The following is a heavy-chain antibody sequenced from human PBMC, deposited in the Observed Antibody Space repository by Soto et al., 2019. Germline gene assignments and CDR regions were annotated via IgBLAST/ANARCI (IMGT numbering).Heavy chain of an antibody. CDR1: GFTFSTYG. Sequence: PVGSLRLSGEVSGFTFSTYGMHWVRQAPGKGLEWLALLSYDASNVYYAESVKGRFTVSRDNSKNTLYLHMSSLRGEDTAIYYCAKDERNFYGSIDSWGQGTLVTVSS. V-gene: IGHV3-30*18. J-gene: IGHJ4*02. CDR3: AKDERNFYGSIDS. CDR2: LSYDASNV. D-gene: IGHD3-10*01.